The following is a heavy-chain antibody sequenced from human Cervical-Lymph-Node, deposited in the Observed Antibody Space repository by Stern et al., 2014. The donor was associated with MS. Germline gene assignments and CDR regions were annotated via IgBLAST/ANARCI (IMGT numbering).Heavy chain of an antibody. Sequence: MQLVESGAEVQTPPPSPTLSCTASRYTFPSHYMHWLRQPPGQGLEWIGIINPSGGSTSYAQKFQGRFTMTRDTSTSTVYMELSSLRSEDTAVYYCAREVGGWGQGTLVTVSS. D-gene: IGHD2-15*01. J-gene: IGHJ4*02. CDR1: RYTFPSHY. CDR2: INPSGGST. CDR3: AREVGG. V-gene: IGHV1-46*01.